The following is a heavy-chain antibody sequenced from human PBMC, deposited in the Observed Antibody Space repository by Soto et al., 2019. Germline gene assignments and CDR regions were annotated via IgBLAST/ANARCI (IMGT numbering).Heavy chain of an antibody. D-gene: IGHD3-22*01. CDR2: INPNSGGT. Sequence: ASVKVSCKASGYTFTGYYMHWVRQAPGQGLEWMGWINPNSGGTNYAQKFQGRVTMTRDTSISTAYMELSRLRADDTAVYYCARDSSGHYIDYRGQETLVTVSS. CDR3: ARDSSGHYIDY. V-gene: IGHV1-2*02. CDR1: GYTFTGYY. J-gene: IGHJ4*02.